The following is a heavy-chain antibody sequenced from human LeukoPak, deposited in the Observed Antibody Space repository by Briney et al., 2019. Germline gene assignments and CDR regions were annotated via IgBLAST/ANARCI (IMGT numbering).Heavy chain of an antibody. D-gene: IGHD2-15*01. CDR2: ISWNSSSI. Sequence: GRSLRLSCAASGFTFDDYAMHWVRQAPGKGLEWVSDISWNSSSIGCADSVKGRFTISRDNAKNSLYLQMNSLRAEDTALYYCARGDTVVVVAATHFDYWGQGTLVTVSS. CDR1: GFTFDDYA. J-gene: IGHJ4*02. CDR3: ARGDTVVVVAATHFDY. V-gene: IGHV3-9*01.